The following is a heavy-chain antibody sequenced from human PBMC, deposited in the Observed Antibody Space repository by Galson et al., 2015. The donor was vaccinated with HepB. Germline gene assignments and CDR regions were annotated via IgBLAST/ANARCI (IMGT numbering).Heavy chain of an antibody. V-gene: IGHV3-64*01. CDR1: GFNFSNYA. CDR3: ARDTHHCSDTSCYTWFDP. CDR2: ITSSGGGI. D-gene: IGHD2-2*01. Sequence: SLRLSCAASGFNFSNYALHWVRQAPGKRLEYVSSITSSGGGIYYAKSVKGRFTISRDNSKNTLYLQMGSLRTEDMAIYYCARDTHHCSDTSCYTWFDPWGQGTLVTVSS. J-gene: IGHJ5*02.